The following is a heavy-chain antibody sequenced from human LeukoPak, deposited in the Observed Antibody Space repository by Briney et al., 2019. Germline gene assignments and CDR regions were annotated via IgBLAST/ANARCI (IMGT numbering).Heavy chain of an antibody. Sequence: GGSLRLSCAASGFTFDDYAMHWVRQAPGKGLEWVSGISWNSVGKGYADSVKGRFTISRDNAKNSLYLQMSSLRAEDTAVYYCARQRGSGCLDYWGQGTLVTVSS. CDR1: GFTFDDYA. CDR3: ARQRGSGCLDY. J-gene: IGHJ4*02. V-gene: IGHV3-9*01. CDR2: ISWNSVGK. D-gene: IGHD6-19*01.